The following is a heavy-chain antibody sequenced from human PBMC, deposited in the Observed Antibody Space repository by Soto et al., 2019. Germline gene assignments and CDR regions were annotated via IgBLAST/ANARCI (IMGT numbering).Heavy chain of an antibody. V-gene: IGHV1-18*01. J-gene: IGHJ4*02. CDR1: GYTFTSHG. D-gene: IGHD5-12*01. Sequence: GASVKVSCKASGYTFTSHGISWVRQAPGQGLEWMGWISAYNGNTNYAQKLQGRVTMTTDTSTSTAYMELRSLRSDDTAVYYCARDTIYAAYSGYDYPAPPRIAVARVPDYWGQGTLVTVSS. CDR3: ARDTIYAAYSGYDYPAPPRIAVARVPDY. CDR2: ISAYNGNT.